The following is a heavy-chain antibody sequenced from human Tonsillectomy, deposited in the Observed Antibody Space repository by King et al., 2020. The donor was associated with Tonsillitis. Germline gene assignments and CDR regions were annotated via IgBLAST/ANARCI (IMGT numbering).Heavy chain of an antibody. CDR2: ISSGSSYI. Sequence: VQLVESGGGLVKPGGSLRLSCAASGFTFSSYSMNWVRQAPGKGLEWVSSISSGSSYIYYSDSLKGRFTISRDNAKNSLYLQMNSLRVEEPALYFCARGDTSGYYYFDYWGQGTLVTVSS. CDR1: GFTFSSYS. J-gene: IGHJ4*02. V-gene: IGHV3-21*01. CDR3: ARGDTSGYYYFDY. D-gene: IGHD3-22*01.